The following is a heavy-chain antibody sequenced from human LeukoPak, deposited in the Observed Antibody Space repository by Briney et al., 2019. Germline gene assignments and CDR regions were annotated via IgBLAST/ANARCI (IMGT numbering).Heavy chain of an antibody. CDR2: ISWNIGSI. V-gene: IGHV3-9*03. Sequence: GGSLRLSCAASGFTFDDYAMHWVRQAPGKGLEWVSGISWNIGSIGYADSVKGRFTISRDNAKNSLYLQMNSLRAEDMALYYCAKALKYYYDSSGYYSDAFDIWGQGTMVTVSS. CDR3: AKALKYYYDSSGYYSDAFDI. CDR1: GFTFDDYA. J-gene: IGHJ3*02. D-gene: IGHD3-22*01.